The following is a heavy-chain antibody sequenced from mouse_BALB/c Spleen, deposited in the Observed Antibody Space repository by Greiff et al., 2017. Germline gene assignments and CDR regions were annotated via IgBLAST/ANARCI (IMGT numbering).Heavy chain of an antibody. D-gene: IGHD2-1*01. J-gene: IGHJ2*01. Sequence: QVQLKESGPGLVAPSQSLSITCTVSGFSLTGYGVNWVRQPPGKGLAWLGMIWGDGSTDYNSALKSRLSISKDNSKSQVFLKMNRLHTDDPARYYGARGGPYGNSFDYWGQGTTLTVSS. CDR3: ARGGPYGNSFDY. CDR2: IWGDGST. CDR1: GFSLTGYG. V-gene: IGHV2-6-7*01.